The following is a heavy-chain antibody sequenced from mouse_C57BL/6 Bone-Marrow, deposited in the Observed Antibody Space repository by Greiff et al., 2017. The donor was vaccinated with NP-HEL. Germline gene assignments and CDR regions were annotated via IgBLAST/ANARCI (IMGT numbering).Heavy chain of an antibody. Sequence: EVKVVESGGGLVKPGGSLKLSCAASGFTFSDYGMHWVRQAPEKGLEWVAYISSGSSTIYYADTVKGRFTLSRDNAKNTLFLQMTSLKSEDTAMYYCARSPFYASYAMDYWGQGTSVTVSS. CDR3: ARSPFYASYAMDY. CDR1: GFTFSDYG. V-gene: IGHV5-17*01. CDR2: ISSGSSTI. D-gene: IGHD2-12*01. J-gene: IGHJ4*01.